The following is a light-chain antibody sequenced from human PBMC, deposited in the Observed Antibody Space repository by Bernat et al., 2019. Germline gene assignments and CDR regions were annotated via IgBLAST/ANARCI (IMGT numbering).Light chain of an antibody. Sequence: DIQMTQSPSTLYASVGDRVTITCRASQSIRNWLAWYQQKPGKAPKALIYKASSLQSGVPSRFSGSGSGTEFTLTISSLQPDDFASYYCQQYDSYSPTFGQGTKVEIK. CDR2: KAS. J-gene: IGKJ1*01. CDR3: QQYDSYSPT. V-gene: IGKV1-5*03. CDR1: QSIRNW.